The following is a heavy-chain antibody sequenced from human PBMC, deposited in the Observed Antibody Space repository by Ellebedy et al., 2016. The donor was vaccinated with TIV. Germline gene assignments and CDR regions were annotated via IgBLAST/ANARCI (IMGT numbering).Heavy chain of an antibody. CDR3: AKDSAGGYSSLATAGVDH. Sequence: GGSLRLXCATSGFSFRSYAMTWVRQAPGKGLEWVSVIIGSGGRTYYADSVRGRLTISRDNSKNTLFLQMNSLRVDDTAVYYCAKDSAGGYSSLATAGVDHWGQGTLVTVSS. CDR2: IIGSGGRT. V-gene: IGHV3-23*01. CDR1: GFSFRSYA. D-gene: IGHD6-13*01. J-gene: IGHJ4*02.